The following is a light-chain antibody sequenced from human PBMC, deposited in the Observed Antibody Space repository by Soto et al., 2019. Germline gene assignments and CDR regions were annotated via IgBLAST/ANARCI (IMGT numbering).Light chain of an antibody. CDR1: SSNIGAGYD. CDR3: QSYDSSLSGL. CDR2: SNS. J-gene: IGLJ2*01. V-gene: IGLV1-40*01. Sequence: QSVLTQPPSVSGAPGQRVTISCTGSSSNIGAGYDVHWYQQLPGTAPKLLIYSNSNRPSGVPDRFSGSKSGTSASLAITGLQTEVEADYYCQSYDSSLSGLFGGGTKLTVL.